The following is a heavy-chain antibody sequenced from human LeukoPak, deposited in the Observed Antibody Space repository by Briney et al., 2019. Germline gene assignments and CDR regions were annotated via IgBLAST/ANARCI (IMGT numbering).Heavy chain of an antibody. CDR3: AKDSRGDTAMVSNYYGMDV. D-gene: IGHD5-18*01. CDR2: ISGSGGST. CDR1: GFTFSSYS. Sequence: GGSLRLSCAASGFTFSSYSMNWVRQAPGKGLEWVSAISGSGGSTYYADSVKGRFTISRDNSKNTLYLQMNSLRAEDTAVYYCAKDSRGDTAMVSNYYGMDVWGQGTTVTVSS. V-gene: IGHV3-23*01. J-gene: IGHJ6*02.